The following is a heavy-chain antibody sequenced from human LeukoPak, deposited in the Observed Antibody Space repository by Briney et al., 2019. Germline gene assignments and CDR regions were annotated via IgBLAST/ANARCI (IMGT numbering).Heavy chain of an antibody. D-gene: IGHD5-24*01. J-gene: IGHJ4*02. CDR2: ISAYNGNT. Sequence: ASVKVSCKASGYTFTSYGISWVRQAPGQGLEWMGWISAYNGNTNYAQKLQGRVTMTTDTSTSTAYMELRSLRSDDTAVYYCAREGPRDRYNSPGIDYWGQGTLVTVSS. V-gene: IGHV1-18*01. CDR1: GYTFTSYG. CDR3: AREGPRDRYNSPGIDY.